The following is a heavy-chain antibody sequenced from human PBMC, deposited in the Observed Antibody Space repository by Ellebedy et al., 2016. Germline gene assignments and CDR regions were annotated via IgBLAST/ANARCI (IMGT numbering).Heavy chain of an antibody. V-gene: IGHV5-51*01. CDR3: ASPLGYCTNGVCYNYYGMDV. CDR2: IYPGDSDT. D-gene: IGHD2-8*01. Sequence: GESLKISCKGSGYSFTSYWIGWVRQMPGKGLEWMGIIYPGDSDTRYSPSFQGHVTISADKSITTAYLQWSSLKASDTAMYYCASPLGYCTNGVCYNYYGMDVWGQGTTVTVSS. CDR1: GYSFTSYW. J-gene: IGHJ6*02.